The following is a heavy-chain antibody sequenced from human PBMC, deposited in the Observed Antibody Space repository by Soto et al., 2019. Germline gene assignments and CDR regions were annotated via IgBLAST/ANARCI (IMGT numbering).Heavy chain of an antibody. CDR1: GGSISSYY. CDR3: ARHSLYDFWSGYYTGGDWFDP. Sequence: SETLSLTCTVSGGSISSYYWSWIRQPPGKGLEWIGYIYYSGSTNYNPSLKSRVTISVDTSKNQFSLKLSSVTAADTAVYYCARHSLYDFWSGYYTGGDWFDPWGQGTLVTVSP. V-gene: IGHV4-59*08. CDR2: IYYSGST. J-gene: IGHJ5*02. D-gene: IGHD3-3*01.